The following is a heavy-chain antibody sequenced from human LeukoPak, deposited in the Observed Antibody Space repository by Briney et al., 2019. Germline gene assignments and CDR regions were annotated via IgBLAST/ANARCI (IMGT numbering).Heavy chain of an antibody. J-gene: IGHJ4*02. CDR1: GFTFSSYG. Sequence: GGSLRLSCAASGFTFSSYGMHWVRQAPGKGLEWVAVISYDGSNKYYADSVMGRFTISRDNSKNTLYLQMNSLRAEDTAVYYCAKDGDSSGLQDPLDYWGQGTLVTVSS. V-gene: IGHV3-30*18. D-gene: IGHD6-19*01. CDR3: AKDGDSSGLQDPLDY. CDR2: ISYDGSNK.